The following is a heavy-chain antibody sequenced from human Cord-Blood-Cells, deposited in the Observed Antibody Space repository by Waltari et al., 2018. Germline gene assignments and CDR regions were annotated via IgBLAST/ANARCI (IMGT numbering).Heavy chain of an antibody. Sequence: QVQLQESGPGLVKPSQTLSLTCIVSGGSISSGGSYWSWIRQHPGKGLEWIGYIYYSGSTYYNPSLKSRVTISVDTSKNQFSLKLSSVTAADTAVYYCAREGIWVEGDWFDPWGQGTLVTVSS. D-gene: IGHD3-10*01. V-gene: IGHV4-31*03. CDR1: GGSISSGGSY. J-gene: IGHJ5*02. CDR3: AREGIWVEGDWFDP. CDR2: IYYSGST.